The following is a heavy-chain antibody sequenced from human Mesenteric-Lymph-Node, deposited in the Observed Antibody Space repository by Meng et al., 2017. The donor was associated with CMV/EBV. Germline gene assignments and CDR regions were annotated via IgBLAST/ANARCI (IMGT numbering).Heavy chain of an antibody. Sequence: GGSLRLSCKGSGYSFTTYWIGWVRQMPGKGLEWMGIIYPGDSDTRYSPSFQGQVTISADKSISTAFLQWRSLKASDTAVYYCARQYCPHSRCSHEYDYWGQGTLVTVSS. CDR3: ARQYCPHSRCSHEYDY. CDR1: GYSFTTYW. J-gene: IGHJ4*02. CDR2: IYPGDSDT. D-gene: IGHD2-15*01. V-gene: IGHV5-51*01.